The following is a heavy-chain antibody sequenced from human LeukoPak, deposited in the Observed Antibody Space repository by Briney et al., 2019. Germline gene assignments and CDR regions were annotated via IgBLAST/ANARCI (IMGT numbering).Heavy chain of an antibody. D-gene: IGHD5-18*01. CDR2: VSYSGST. V-gene: IGHV4-59*01. J-gene: IGHJ4*02. CDR1: GGSISSYY. Sequence: SETLSLTCTVSGGSISSYYWSWVRQPPGKGLEWIGYVSYSGSTDYNPPLKSRVTISIDTSKNQFSLRLSSVTAADTAVYYCARENDRYGRIDYWGQGTLVTVSS. CDR3: ARENDRYGRIDY.